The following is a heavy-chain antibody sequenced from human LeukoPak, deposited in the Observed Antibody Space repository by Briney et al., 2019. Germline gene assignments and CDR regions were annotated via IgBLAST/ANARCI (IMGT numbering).Heavy chain of an antibody. J-gene: IGHJ6*03. CDR2: ISWDGGST. Sequence: GSLRLSCAASGFTFDDYAMHWVRQAPGKGLEWVSLISWDGGSTYYADSVKGRFTISRDNSKNSLYLQMNSLRAEDTALYYCAKDYSGYDSPYYMDVWGKGTTVTVSS. V-gene: IGHV3-43D*03. CDR3: AKDYSGYDSPYYMDV. D-gene: IGHD5-12*01. CDR1: GFTFDDYA.